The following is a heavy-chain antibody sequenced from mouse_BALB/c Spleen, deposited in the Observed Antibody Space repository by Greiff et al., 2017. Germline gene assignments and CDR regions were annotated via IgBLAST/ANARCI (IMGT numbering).Heavy chain of an antibody. CDR1: GFSLTSYG. D-gene: IGHD2-3*01. J-gene: IGHJ4*01. CDR3: ARGSIYYAMDY. Sequence: VKLVESGPGLVAPSQSLSITCTVSGFSLTSYGVHWVRQPPGKGLEWLGVIWAGGSTNYNSALMSRLSISKDNSKSQVFLKMNSLQTEDTAMYYCARGSIYYAMDYWGQGTSVTVSS. V-gene: IGHV2-9*02. CDR2: IWAGGST.